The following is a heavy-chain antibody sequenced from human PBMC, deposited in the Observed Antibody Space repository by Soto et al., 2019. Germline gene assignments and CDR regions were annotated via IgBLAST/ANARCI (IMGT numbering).Heavy chain of an antibody. CDR3: ARDKGPDDFWSGYYTRGPNWFDP. CDR2: IYYSGST. V-gene: IGHV4-31*03. Sequence: SETLSLTCTVSGGSISSGGYYWSWIRQHPGKGLEWIGYIYYSGSTYYNPSLKSRVTISVDTSKNQFSLKLSSVTAADTAVYYCARDKGPDDFWSGYYTRGPNWFDPWGQGTLVTVSS. D-gene: IGHD3-3*01. J-gene: IGHJ5*02. CDR1: GGSISSGGYY.